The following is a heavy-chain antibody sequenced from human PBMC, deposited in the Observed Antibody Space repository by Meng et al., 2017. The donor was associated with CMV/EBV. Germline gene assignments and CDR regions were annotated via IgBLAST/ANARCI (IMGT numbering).Heavy chain of an antibody. CDR2: IYYSGST. V-gene: IGHV4-61*08. D-gene: IGHD4-23*01. J-gene: IGHJ5*02. CDR3: ARGRLGYGGNSEDWFDP. CDR1: GGSVSSGGYC. Sequence: GSLRLSCTVSGGSVSSGGYCWSWIRQPPGTGLEWIGYIYYSGSTNYNPSLKSRVTISVDTSKNQFSLKLSSVTAADTAVYYCARGRLGYGGNSEDWFDPWGQGTLVTVSS.